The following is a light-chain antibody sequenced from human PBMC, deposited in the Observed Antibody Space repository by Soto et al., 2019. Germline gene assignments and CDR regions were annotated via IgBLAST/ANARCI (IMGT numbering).Light chain of an antibody. CDR3: QQYNHWPPYT. J-gene: IGKJ2*01. CDR1: QSVSSSY. Sequence: EIVLTQSPGTLSLSPGERATLSCRASQSVSSSYLAWYQQKPGQAPRLLIYGASSRATGIPDRFSGSWSGTDFTLTISSLQSEDFAVYYCQQYNHWPPYTFGQGTKVDIK. CDR2: GAS. V-gene: IGKV3-20*01.